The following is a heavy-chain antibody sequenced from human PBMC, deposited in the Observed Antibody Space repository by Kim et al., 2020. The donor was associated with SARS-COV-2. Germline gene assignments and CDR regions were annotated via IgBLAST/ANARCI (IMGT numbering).Heavy chain of an antibody. CDR3: ARHPSPYDKRYFDL. J-gene: IGHJ2*01. V-gene: IGHV5-51*01. D-gene: IGHD3-16*01. Sequence: SPSFQGQVTISADKSISTAYLQWSSLKASDTAMYYCARHPSPYDKRYFDLWGRGTLVTVSS.